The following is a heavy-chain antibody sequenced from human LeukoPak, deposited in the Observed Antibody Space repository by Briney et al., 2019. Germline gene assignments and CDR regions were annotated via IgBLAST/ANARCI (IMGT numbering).Heavy chain of an antibody. CDR2: INHSGST. CDR1: GGSFSGYY. D-gene: IGHD3-22*01. V-gene: IGHV4-34*01. CDR3: ARERNYYDSSGYYADFDY. J-gene: IGHJ4*02. Sequence: PSETLSLTCAVYGGSFSGYYWSWIRQPPGKGLEWIGEINHSGSTNYNPSLKSRVTISVDTSKNQFSLKLSSVTAADTAVYYCARERNYYDSSGYYADFDYWGQGTLVTVSS.